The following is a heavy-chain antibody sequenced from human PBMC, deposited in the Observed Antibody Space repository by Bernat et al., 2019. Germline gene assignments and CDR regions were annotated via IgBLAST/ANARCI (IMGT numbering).Heavy chain of an antibody. J-gene: IGHJ6*02. Sequence: QVQLVESGGGVVQPGRSLRLSCAASGFTFSSYGMHWVRQAPGKGLEWVAVIWYDGSNKYYADSVKGRFTISRDNAKNSLYLQMNSLRAEDTALYYCAKDFLSHGFRRYGMDVWGQGTTVTVSS. CDR3: AKDFLSHGFRRYGMDV. D-gene: IGHD3-10*01. CDR1: GFTFSSYG. CDR2: IWYDGSNK. V-gene: IGHV3-33*03.